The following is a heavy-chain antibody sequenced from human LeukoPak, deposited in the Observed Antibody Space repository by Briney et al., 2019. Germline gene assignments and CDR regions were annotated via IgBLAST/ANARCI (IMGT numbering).Heavy chain of an antibody. Sequence: SGGSLRLSCAASGFTVSSNYMSWVRQAPGKGLECVSVIYSGGSTYYADSVKGRFTISRDNSKNTLYLQMNSLRAEDTAVYYCARGVRFLEWVSFDYWGQGTLVTVSS. CDR2: IYSGGST. J-gene: IGHJ4*02. CDR3: ARGVRFLEWVSFDY. D-gene: IGHD3-3*01. CDR1: GFTVSSNY. V-gene: IGHV3-53*01.